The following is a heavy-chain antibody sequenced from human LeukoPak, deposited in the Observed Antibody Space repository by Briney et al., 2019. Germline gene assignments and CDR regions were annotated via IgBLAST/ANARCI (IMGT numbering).Heavy chain of an antibody. CDR3: ARDGTSKGLYYYDSSGPYRS. Sequence: KTSETLSLTCAVYGGSFSGYYWSWIRQPPGKGLEWIGEINHSGSTNYNPSLKSRVTISVDTSENQFSLKLSSVTAADTAVYYCARDGTSKGLYYYDSSGPYRSWGQGTLVTVSS. CDR1: GGSFSGYY. CDR2: INHSGST. D-gene: IGHD3-22*01. V-gene: IGHV4-34*01. J-gene: IGHJ5*02.